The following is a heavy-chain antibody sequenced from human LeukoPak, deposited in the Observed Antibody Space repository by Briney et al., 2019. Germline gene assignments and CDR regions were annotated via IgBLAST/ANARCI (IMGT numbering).Heavy chain of an antibody. CDR2: MNPNSGNT. CDR1: GYTFTSYD. Sequence: SVKVSCKASGYTFTSYDINWVRQATGQGLEWMGWMNPNSGNTGYAQKFQGRVTITRNTSISTAYMELRSLRSDDTAVYYCARVPWYSSSWDAFDIWGQGTMVTVSS. CDR3: ARVPWYSSSWDAFDI. V-gene: IGHV1-8*03. D-gene: IGHD6-13*01. J-gene: IGHJ3*02.